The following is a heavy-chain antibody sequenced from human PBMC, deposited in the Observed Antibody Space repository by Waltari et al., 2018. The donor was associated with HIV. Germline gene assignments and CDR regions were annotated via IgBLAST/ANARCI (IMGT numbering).Heavy chain of an antibody. D-gene: IGHD1-26*01. V-gene: IGHV3-21*01. CDR1: GFTFSSYS. CDR3: ARDISRGATIDEDAFDI. CDR2: ISSSSSYI. Sequence: CAASGFTFSSYSMNWVRQAPGKGLEWVSSISSSSSYIYYADAVKGLFTISRDNAKNSLYLQMNSLRAEDTAVYYCARDISRGATIDEDAFDIWGQGTMVTVSS. J-gene: IGHJ3*02.